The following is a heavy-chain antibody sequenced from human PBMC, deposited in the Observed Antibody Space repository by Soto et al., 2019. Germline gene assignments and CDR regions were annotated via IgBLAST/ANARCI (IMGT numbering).Heavy chain of an antibody. CDR1: GFTISSYG. D-gene: IGHD2-21*01. CDR2: ISYDGSNK. J-gene: IGHJ3*02. Sequence: QVQLVESGGGVVQPGRSLRLSCAASGFTISSYGMHWVRQAPGKGLEWVAVISYDGSNKYYADSVKGRFTISRDNSKNTLYLQMNSLRAEDTAVYYCAKGGERVIAMRGAFDIWGQGTMVTVSS. CDR3: AKGGERVIAMRGAFDI. V-gene: IGHV3-30*18.